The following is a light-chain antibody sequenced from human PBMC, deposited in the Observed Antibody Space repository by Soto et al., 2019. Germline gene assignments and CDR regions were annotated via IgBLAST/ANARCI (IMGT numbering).Light chain of an antibody. CDR2: GAT. CDR3: QQYHQWHPVT. Sequence: EVVMTQSPATLSVSPGERATLFCWASQTSNDNVAWYQQKPGQAPRLLMYGATTRATDIPARFSGGQSGTEFALTISSLQSEDSAVYYCQQYHQWHPVTFGGGTKVEIK. J-gene: IGKJ4*01. CDR1: QTSNDN. V-gene: IGKV3D-15*01.